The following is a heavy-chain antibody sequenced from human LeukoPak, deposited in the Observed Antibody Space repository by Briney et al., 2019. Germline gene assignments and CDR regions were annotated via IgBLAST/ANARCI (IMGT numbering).Heavy chain of an antibody. CDR1: GGSFSSYS. Sequence: PSETLSLTCTVSGGSFSSYSWSWIRQPPGKGLEWIGYIYHSGSTYYNPSLKSRVTISVDRSKNQFSLKLSSVTAADTAVYYCASFNYYDSSGLKYWGQGTLVTVSS. CDR2: IYHSGST. J-gene: IGHJ4*02. CDR3: ASFNYYDSSGLKY. D-gene: IGHD3-22*01. V-gene: IGHV4-30-2*01.